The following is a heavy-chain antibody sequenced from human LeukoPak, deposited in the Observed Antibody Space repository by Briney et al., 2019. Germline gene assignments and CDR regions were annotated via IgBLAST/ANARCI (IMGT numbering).Heavy chain of an antibody. CDR3: AKEDHFFSGSYCVS. CDR1: GFTFSSYG. J-gene: IGHJ4*02. D-gene: IGHD3-10*01. CDR2: ISYDGSLK. Sequence: GGSLRLSCAASGFTFSSYGMHWVRQAPGKGLEWVAVISYDGSLKYYADSVKGRFTISRDDSKNTLYLQMNSLRTDDTAVYYCAKEDHFFSGSYCVSWGQGTLVTVTS. V-gene: IGHV3-30*18.